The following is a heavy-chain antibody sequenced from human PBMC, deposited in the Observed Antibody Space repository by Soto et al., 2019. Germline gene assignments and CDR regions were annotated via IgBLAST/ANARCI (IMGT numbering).Heavy chain of an antibody. Sequence: SETLSLTCTVSGGSISSGGYYWSWIRQHPGKGLEWIGYIYYSGSTYYNPSLKSRVTISVDRSKNQFSLKLSSVTAADTAVYYGARAGGLGAVAVDYWGQGTLDTGSS. CDR2: IYYSGST. J-gene: IGHJ4*02. CDR1: GGSISSGGYY. V-gene: IGHV4-31*03. D-gene: IGHD6-19*01. CDR3: ARAGGLGAVAVDY.